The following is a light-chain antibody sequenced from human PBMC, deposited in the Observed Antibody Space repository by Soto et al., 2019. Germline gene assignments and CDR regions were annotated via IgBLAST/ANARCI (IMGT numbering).Light chain of an antibody. J-gene: IGKJ1*01. V-gene: IGKV3-11*01. CDR1: QFVSTY. CDR3: QQSVNGPRT. CDR2: DTS. Sequence: EIVLTQSAATLSLSRGERATLSFRASQFVSTYLAWYQQKPGQAPRLLIYDTSYRATGIPARFSGSGSGPDLNLTLSSLEPEDFAVYYCQQSVNGPRTFGQGTKLDIK.